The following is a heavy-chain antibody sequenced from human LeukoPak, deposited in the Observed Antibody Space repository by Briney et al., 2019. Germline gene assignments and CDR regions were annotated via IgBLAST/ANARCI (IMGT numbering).Heavy chain of an antibody. D-gene: IGHD3-22*01. V-gene: IGHV4-38-2*02. CDR1: GYSISSGYY. J-gene: IGHJ4*02. Sequence: PSETLSLTCTVSGYSISSGYYWGWIRQPPGKGLEWIGSIYHSGSTYYNPSLKSRVTISVDTSKNQFSLKLSSVTAADTAVYYCAREGRYDSSGYYLFDYWGQGTLVTVSS. CDR2: IYHSGST. CDR3: AREGRYDSSGYYLFDY.